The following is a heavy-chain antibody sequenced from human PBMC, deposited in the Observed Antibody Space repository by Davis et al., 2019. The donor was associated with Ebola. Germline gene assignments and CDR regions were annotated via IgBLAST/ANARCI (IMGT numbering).Heavy chain of an antibody. CDR1: RFTFSSYA. CDR3: AREAEAFDF. Sequence: GESLKISCAASRFTFSSYAMHWVRQAPGKGLEWVAVILYDGSNKYYADSVKGRFTISRDNSKNTLYLQMNSLRPEDTALYYCAREAEAFDFWGQGTLVTVSS. J-gene: IGHJ4*02. V-gene: IGHV3-30-3*01. CDR2: ILYDGSNK.